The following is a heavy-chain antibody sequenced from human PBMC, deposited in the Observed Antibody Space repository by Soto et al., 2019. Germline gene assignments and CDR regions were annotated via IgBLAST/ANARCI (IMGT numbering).Heavy chain of an antibody. Sequence: GESRKISCKGSGYSFTSYWISWVRQMPGKGLEWMGRIDPSDSYTNYSPSFQGHVTISADKSISTAYLQWSSLKASDTAMYYCARPAESTVTTLSGPFDYWGQGTLVTVSS. CDR2: IDPSDSYT. CDR1: GYSFTSYW. J-gene: IGHJ4*02. V-gene: IGHV5-10-1*01. CDR3: ARPAESTVTTLSGPFDY. D-gene: IGHD4-4*01.